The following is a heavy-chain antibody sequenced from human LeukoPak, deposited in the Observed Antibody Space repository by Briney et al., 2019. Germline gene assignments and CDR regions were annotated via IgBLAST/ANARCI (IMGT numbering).Heavy chain of an antibody. CDR1: GFTFRNYF. J-gene: IGHJ4*02. CDR2: INQDGSGK. Sequence: GGSLRLSCAASGFTFRNYFMSWVRQTPGKGLEWVANINQDGSGKYYVDPVEGRFTISRDNARNLLFLQMNSLRPEDTAVYYCAITLIRGVLNHPGYWGRGTLVTVSS. D-gene: IGHD3-10*01. CDR3: AITLIRGVLNHPGY. V-gene: IGHV3-7*02.